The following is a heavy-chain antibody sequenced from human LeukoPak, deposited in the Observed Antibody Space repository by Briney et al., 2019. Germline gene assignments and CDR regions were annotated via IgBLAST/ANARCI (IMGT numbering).Heavy chain of an antibody. CDR3: ARDQNYYDTNTYYGIDC. Sequence: ASVKVSCKTFGYTFTGHYIHWVRQAPGQGLQWVGWVNANNGATHCAQKLQDRVTMTRDTSISTAYMELSRLTSDDTAVYYCARDQNYYDTNTYYGIDCWGQGTLVTVSS. CDR2: VNANNGAT. D-gene: IGHD3-22*01. CDR1: GYTFTGHY. V-gene: IGHV1-2*02. J-gene: IGHJ4*02.